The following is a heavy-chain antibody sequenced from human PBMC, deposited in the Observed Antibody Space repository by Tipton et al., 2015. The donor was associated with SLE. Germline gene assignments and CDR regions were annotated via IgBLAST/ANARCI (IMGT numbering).Heavy chain of an antibody. CDR2: TNPSGNT. J-gene: IGHJ4*01. D-gene: IGHD3-10*01. Sequence: TLSLTCTVSGGSISGYSWSWIRQPPGKGLEWIGQTNPSGNTHYNPSLKSRVTISVDTSNNQLSLKLTSVTAADTAVYYCARGAKERITLVRVRPYYFDYWGQGSLVTVSS. V-gene: IGHV4-34*01. CDR3: ARGAKERITLVRVRPYYFDY. CDR1: GGSISGYS.